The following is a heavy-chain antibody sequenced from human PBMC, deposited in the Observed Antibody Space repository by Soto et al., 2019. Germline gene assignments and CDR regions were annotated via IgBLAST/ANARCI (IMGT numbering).Heavy chain of an antibody. D-gene: IGHD3-22*01. CDR3: AKEAYDSSGYYYGSYFDY. V-gene: IGHV3-30*18. CDR2: ISYDGSNK. CDR1: GFTFSNYG. Sequence: GGSLRLSCAASGFTFSNYGMHWVRQAPGKGLEWVAVISYDGSNKYYADSVKGRFTISRDNSKNTLYLQMNSLRAEDTAVYYCAKEAYDSSGYYYGSYFDYWGQGTLVTVSS. J-gene: IGHJ4*02.